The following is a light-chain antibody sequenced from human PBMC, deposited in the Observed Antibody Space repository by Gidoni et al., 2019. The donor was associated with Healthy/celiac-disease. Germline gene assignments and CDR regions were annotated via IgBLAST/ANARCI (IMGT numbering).Light chain of an antibody. CDR2: LGS. V-gene: IGKV2-28*01. Sequence: DIVMTQSPLSLRVTPGEPASISCRSSQRLLDGNGYNCLDWYLQKPRQSPQLLIYLGSNRASGVADRCSGSRSGTDFIMKISRGEDEDVGVYYCMQARQNPRRTFGQGTKVEIK. CDR3: MQARQNPRRT. J-gene: IGKJ1*01. CDR1: QRLLDGNGYNC.